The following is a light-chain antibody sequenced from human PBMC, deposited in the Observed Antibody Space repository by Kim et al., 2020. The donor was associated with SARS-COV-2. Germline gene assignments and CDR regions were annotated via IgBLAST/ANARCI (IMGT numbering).Light chain of an antibody. CDR2: LGS. V-gene: IGKV2-28*01. Sequence: DIVMTQSPLSLPVTPGEPASISCRSSQSLLHSNGYNYLDWYLQKPGQSPQLLIYLGSNRASGVPDRFSGSGSGTDFTLKISRVEAEDVGVYYCMQALQTPGTCGQGTKVDIK. J-gene: IGKJ1*01. CDR3: MQALQTPGT. CDR1: QSLLHSNGYNY.